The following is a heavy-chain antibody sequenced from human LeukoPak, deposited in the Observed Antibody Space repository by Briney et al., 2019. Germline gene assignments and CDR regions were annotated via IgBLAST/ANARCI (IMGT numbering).Heavy chain of an antibody. CDR3: ASSSTGIAAAGTMDY. CDR2: IYTSGST. D-gene: IGHD6-13*01. V-gene: IGHV4-4*07. J-gene: IGHJ4*02. Sequence: SETLSLTCTVSGGSISSYYWSWIRQPAGKGLEWIGRIYTSGSTNYNPSLKSRVTMSVDTSKNQFSLKLSSVTAADTAVYYCASSSTGIAAAGTMDYWGQGTLVTVSS. CDR1: GGSISSYY.